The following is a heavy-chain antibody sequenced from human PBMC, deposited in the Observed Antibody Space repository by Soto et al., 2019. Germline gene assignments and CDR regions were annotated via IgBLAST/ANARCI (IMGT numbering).Heavy chain of an antibody. D-gene: IGHD6-6*01. CDR3: VRIGYSSSSFDY. CDR1: GFTFSVYW. V-gene: IGHV3-7*01. J-gene: IGHJ4*02. Sequence: EVQLVDSGGGLVQPGGSLRLSCAASGFTFSVYWMSWVRQAPGKGLEWVANIKQDGSVKYYMDSLKGRFTISRDNAKNSVYLQMDSLRAEDTAVYYCVRIGYSSSSFDYWGQGTLVTVSS. CDR2: IKQDGSVK.